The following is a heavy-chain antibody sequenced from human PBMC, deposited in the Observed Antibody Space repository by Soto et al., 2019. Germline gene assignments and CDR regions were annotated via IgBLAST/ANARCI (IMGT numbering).Heavy chain of an antibody. CDR1: GGSFSGYY. CDR3: ARVNTAMVQNFDY. CDR2: INHSGST. D-gene: IGHD5-18*01. V-gene: IGHV4-34*01. Sequence: SETLSLTCAVYGGSFSGYYWSWIRQPPGKGLEWIGEINHSGSTNYNPSLKSRVTISVDTSKNQFSLKLSSVTAADTAVYYCARVNTAMVQNFDYWGQGTLVTVS. J-gene: IGHJ4*02.